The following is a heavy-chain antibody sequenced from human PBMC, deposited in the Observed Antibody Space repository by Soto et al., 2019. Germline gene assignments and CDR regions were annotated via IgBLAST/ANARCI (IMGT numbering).Heavy chain of an antibody. Sequence: PGGALRLSCAAYGFTFSSYRMHWVRQAPGKGLEWVSSIMSSSSYIYYADAVKGRFTISRDNAKNSLYLQMNSLRAEDTAVYYCARVKGARPPLGYMDVWGKGTTVTVSS. J-gene: IGHJ6*03. CDR3: ARVKGARPPLGYMDV. CDR1: GFTFSSYR. CDR2: IMSSSSYI. V-gene: IGHV3-21*01. D-gene: IGHD6-6*01.